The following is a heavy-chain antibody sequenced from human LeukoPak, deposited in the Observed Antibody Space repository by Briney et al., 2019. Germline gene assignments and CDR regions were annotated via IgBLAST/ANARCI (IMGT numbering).Heavy chain of an antibody. J-gene: IGHJ4*02. Sequence: ASVKVSCKASGYIFTGYYMHWVRQAPGQGLEWMGWINPNSGGTNYAQKFQGRVTMTRDTSISTAYMELSRLRSDDTAVYYCAISERPTVIPLDYWGQGTLVTVS. V-gene: IGHV1-2*02. CDR3: AISERPTVIPLDY. CDR1: GYIFTGYY. D-gene: IGHD4-17*01. CDR2: INPNSGGT.